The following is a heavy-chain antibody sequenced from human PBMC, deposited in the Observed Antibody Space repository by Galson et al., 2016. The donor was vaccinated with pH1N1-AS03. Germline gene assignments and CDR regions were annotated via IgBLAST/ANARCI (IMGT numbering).Heavy chain of an antibody. CDR3: ARRYYFDC. D-gene: IGHD3-16*02. J-gene: IGHJ4*02. CDR2: IDPSGGPT. Sequence: SVKVSCKASGYTPTRYYMHWVRRAPGQGLEWMGIIDPSGGPTTYAPKFQGRITITTDTSTSTVYMELVSLRSEDTAVYYCARRYYFDCWGQGTLVTVSS. V-gene: IGHV1-46*01. CDR1: GYTPTRYY.